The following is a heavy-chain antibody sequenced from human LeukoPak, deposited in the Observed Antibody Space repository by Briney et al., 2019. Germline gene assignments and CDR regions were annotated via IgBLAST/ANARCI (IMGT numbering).Heavy chain of an antibody. Sequence: PGGSLRLSCAASGFTFSSYSMNWVRQAPGKGLEWVSSISSSSSYIYYADSVKGRFTISRDNAKNSLYLQMNSLRAEDTAVYYCAKVFLADFYVSSPDNWGQGTLVTVSS. CDR2: ISSSSSYI. V-gene: IGHV3-21*04. CDR1: GFTFSSYS. D-gene: IGHD3-22*01. CDR3: AKVFLADFYVSSPDN. J-gene: IGHJ4*02.